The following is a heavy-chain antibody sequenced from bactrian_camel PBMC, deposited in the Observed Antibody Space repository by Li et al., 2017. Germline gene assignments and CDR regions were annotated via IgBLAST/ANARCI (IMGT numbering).Heavy chain of an antibody. J-gene: IGHJ4*01. V-gene: IGHV3S53*01. CDR2: IDTAGLT. CDR3: AADSVNLQLARWYSY. Sequence: HVQLVESGGGSVQPGGSLRLSCAASGSTYRTACMAWFRQAPGKEREGVAAIDTAGLTTYTYAVQGRFTISRDNAKNTVYLQMDSLNHEDTGTYFCAADSVNLQLARWYSYWGQGTQVTVS. CDR1: GSTYRTAC. D-gene: IGHD2*01.